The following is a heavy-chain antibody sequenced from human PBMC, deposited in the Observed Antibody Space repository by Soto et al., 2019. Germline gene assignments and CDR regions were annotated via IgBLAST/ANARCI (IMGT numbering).Heavy chain of an antibody. Sequence: SETLSLTCTVSGGSISTGGYYWSWIRQYPGKGLEWLGYSDCSGYTFYNPSLQSRLTLSMDTSKNQFSLKLSSATAADTAVYFCARKQAGFFYGIDYWGQGTLVTVSS. CDR3: ARKQAGFFYGIDY. J-gene: IGHJ4*02. D-gene: IGHD3-3*01. V-gene: IGHV4-31*03. CDR2: SDCSGYT. CDR1: GGSISTGGYY.